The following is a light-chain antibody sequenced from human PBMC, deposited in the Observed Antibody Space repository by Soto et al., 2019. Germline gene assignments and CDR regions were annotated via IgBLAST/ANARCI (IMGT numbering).Light chain of an antibody. CDR3: QQAYSFPRT. CDR1: QALSTW. CDR2: AAS. Sequence: VQMTQSPSSVSVSVGDRVTITCRASQALSTWLGWYQQKPGKAPKLLIFAASTLQSGVPSRFSGSASGTDFTLTINSLQPEDFATYYCQQAYSFPRTFGQGTRLEI. V-gene: IGKV1-12*01. J-gene: IGKJ5*01.